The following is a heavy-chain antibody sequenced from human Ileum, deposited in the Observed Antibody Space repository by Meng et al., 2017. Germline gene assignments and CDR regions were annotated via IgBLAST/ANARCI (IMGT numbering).Heavy chain of an antibody. V-gene: IGHV2-5*02. D-gene: IGHD6-19*01. CDR2: IYWDDEI. J-gene: IGHJ4*02. Sequence: QSSLDASGTTLVQPSPHLTLTCIFSGFSLRNPADALGWFRQTPGEALEVLALIYWDDEIQYRPSLRSRLTFTKEASRNQVVLTLTNMEPMDTATYFCANGSGWLFDYWGQGTLVTVSS. CDR3: ANGSGWLFDY. CDR1: GFSLRNPADA.